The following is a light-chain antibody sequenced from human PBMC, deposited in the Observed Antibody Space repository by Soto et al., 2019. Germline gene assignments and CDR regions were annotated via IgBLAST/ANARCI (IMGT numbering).Light chain of an antibody. Sequence: DVVLTQSPLSLPVTLGQPASISCNSSQSLVYSDGNTYLTWFQQRPGQSPRRLIFKVSHRDSGVPDRFSGSGSDSDFTLKISRVEIEDVAIYYCMQASHWPGTFGQGTKVDIK. CDR2: KVS. J-gene: IGKJ1*01. CDR1: QSLVYSDGNTY. V-gene: IGKV2-30*01. CDR3: MQASHWPGT.